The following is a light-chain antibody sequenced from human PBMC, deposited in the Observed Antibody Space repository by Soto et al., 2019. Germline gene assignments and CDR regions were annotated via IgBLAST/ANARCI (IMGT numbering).Light chain of an antibody. J-gene: IGLJ3*02. CDR2: EGT. V-gene: IGLV2-23*01. CDR1: SSDVGGYDR. Sequence: QSALTQPASVSGSPGQSINISCTGTSSDVGGYDRVSWYQQHPGKAPKLLIYEGTKRPSGVSKRLSGSKSGNTASLTISGLQAEDEADYYCCSSTGSRILSWFFGGGTKLTVL. CDR3: CSSTGSRILSWF.